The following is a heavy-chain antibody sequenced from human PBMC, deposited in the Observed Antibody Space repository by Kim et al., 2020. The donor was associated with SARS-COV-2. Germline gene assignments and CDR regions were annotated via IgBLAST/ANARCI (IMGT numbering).Heavy chain of an antibody. D-gene: IGHD6-13*01. CDR3: ARDSGIAAAGENDY. J-gene: IGHJ4*02. Sequence: AQKLQGRVTMTTDTSTSTAYMELRSLRSDDTAVYYCARDSGIAAAGENDYWGQGTLVTVSS. V-gene: IGHV1-18*01.